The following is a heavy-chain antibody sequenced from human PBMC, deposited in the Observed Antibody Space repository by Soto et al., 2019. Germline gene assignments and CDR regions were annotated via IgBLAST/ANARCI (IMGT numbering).Heavy chain of an antibody. CDR3: AKEGSGGRRSFDS. Sequence: QVHLVESGGGVVQPGRSLRLSCAASGFTFRNHGMHWVRQAPGKGLEWVAVVSSVGTTEYYAESVRGRFTISRDNSKGTLSLQMNSLRIEDTAVYYCAKEGSGGRRSFDSWGQGTLVTVSS. J-gene: IGHJ4*02. V-gene: IGHV3-30*18. CDR2: VSSVGTTE. CDR1: GFTFRNHG. D-gene: IGHD6-19*01.